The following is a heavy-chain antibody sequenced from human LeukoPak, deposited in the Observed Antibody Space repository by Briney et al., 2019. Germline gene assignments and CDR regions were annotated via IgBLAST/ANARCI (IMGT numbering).Heavy chain of an antibody. V-gene: IGHV3-21*01. D-gene: IGHD2-15*01. Sequence: SGGSLRLSCTASGFTFSSYSMNWVRQAPGKGLEWVSSISTSSSYIYYADSVKGRFTISRDNARNSLYLQMNTLRAEDTAVYSCARGADGVSSNSRGWFDPWGQGTLVTVSS. CDR1: GFTFSSYS. J-gene: IGHJ5*02. CDR2: ISTSSSYI. CDR3: ARGADGVSSNSRGWFDP.